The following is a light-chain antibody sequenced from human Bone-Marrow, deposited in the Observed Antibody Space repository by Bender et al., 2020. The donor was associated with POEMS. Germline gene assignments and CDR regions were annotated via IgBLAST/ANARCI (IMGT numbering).Light chain of an antibody. CDR1: SND. CDR3: SSYTSSSTLV. J-gene: IGLJ3*02. Sequence: QSALTQPASVSGSPGQSITISCTGTSNDVSWYQQHPGKAPKGILYDVTNRPSGVPDRFSGSKSGNTASLTISGLQAEDEADYYCSSYTSSSTLVFGGGTKLTVL. CDR2: DVT. V-gene: IGLV2-14*01.